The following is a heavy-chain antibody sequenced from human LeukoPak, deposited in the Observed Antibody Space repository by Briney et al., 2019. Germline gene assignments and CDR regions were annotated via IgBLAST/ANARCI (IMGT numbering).Heavy chain of an antibody. Sequence: GGSLRLSCTASGFTFRTYAMTWVRQAPGKGLEWLSGISGSGNGTYYADSVKGRFIISRDNSKNMVYLQMNSLTVEDTATYYCAKRTMSAFDSWGQGTLLIVSS. V-gene: IGHV3-23*01. CDR3: AKRTMSAFDS. CDR2: ISGSGNGT. J-gene: IGHJ4*02. CDR1: GFTFRTYA.